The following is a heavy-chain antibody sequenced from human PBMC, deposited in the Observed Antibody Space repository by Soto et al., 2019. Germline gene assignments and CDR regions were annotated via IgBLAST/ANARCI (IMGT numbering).Heavy chain of an antibody. CDR1: GFTFSTYA. V-gene: IGHV3-23*01. J-gene: IGHJ4*02. D-gene: IGHD4-17*01. CDR3: AKDRYGDYGGVDY. Sequence: EVQLLESGGGLVQPGGSLRLSCAASGFTFSTYAMIWVRQAPGKGLEWVSVITGSGGRTYYADSVKGRFTISRDNSKNTLYLQMNSLRDEDTAVYYCAKDRYGDYGGVDYWGQGTLVTVSS. CDR2: ITGSGGRT.